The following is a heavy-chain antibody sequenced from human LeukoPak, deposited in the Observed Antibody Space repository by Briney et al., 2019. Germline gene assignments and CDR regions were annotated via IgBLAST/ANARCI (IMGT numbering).Heavy chain of an antibody. Sequence: ASVKVSCKASCNTLTSLVVRLGAQAPGQGLEWMGWISAYNGNTNYAQKLQGRVIMTTDTSTSTAYLELRSLRSDDTAVYYCARPRNYYDSSGYADYWGQGTLVTVSS. CDR2: ISAYNGNT. J-gene: IGHJ4*02. CDR3: ARPRNYYDSSGYADY. D-gene: IGHD3-22*01. V-gene: IGHV1-18*01. CDR1: CNTLTSLV.